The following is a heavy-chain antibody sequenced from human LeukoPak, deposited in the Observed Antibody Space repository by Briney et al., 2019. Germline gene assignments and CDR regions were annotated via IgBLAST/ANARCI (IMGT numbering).Heavy chain of an antibody. J-gene: IGHJ4*02. V-gene: IGHV1-69*01. CDR2: IIPIFGTA. D-gene: IGHD6-19*01. Sequence: SVKVSCKASGGTFSSYAISWVRQAPGQGLEWMGGIIPIFGTANYAQKFQARVTITADESTSTAYMELSSLRSEDTAVYYCARVGRPWTRYSSGWYVSYFDYWGQGTLVTVSS. CDR1: GGTFSSYA. CDR3: ARVGRPWTRYSSGWYVSYFDY.